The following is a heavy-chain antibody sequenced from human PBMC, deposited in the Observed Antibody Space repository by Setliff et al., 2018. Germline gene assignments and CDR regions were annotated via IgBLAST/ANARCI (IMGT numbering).Heavy chain of an antibody. CDR1: GFIFSDFG. CDR3: AKGDTPMSPFLISG. Sequence: PGESLKISCAASGFIFSDFGMHWVRQTPGKGLEWVAFVRNDGSKTYYGDSVKGRFTISRDNSKKTLDLQMNSLRPEDTAVYYCAKGDTPMSPFLISGWGPGTLVTVSS. V-gene: IGHV3-30*02. D-gene: IGHD5-18*01. J-gene: IGHJ4*02. CDR2: VRNDGSKT.